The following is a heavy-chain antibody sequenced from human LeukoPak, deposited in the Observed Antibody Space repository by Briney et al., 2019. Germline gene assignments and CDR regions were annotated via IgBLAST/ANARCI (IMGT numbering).Heavy chain of an antibody. CDR2: INSVGSHI. J-gene: IGHJ4*02. CDR1: GFISSTSA. CDR3: ARTGVYDFWSGTLL. D-gene: IGHD3-3*01. V-gene: IGHV3-21*01. Sequence: GGSLRLSCSASGFISSTSAMNWVRQAPGKGLEWVSSINSVGSHIYYRDSVKGRFTISRDNSKNTLYLQMNSLRAEDTAVYYCARTGVYDFWSGTLLWGQGTLVTVSS.